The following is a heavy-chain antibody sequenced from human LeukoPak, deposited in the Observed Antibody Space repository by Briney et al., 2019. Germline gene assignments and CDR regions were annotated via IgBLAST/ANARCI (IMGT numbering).Heavy chain of an antibody. CDR2: IRHDGSNR. CDR1: GFTFSSYG. Sequence: GGSLRLSCAASGFTFSSYGMHWVRQAPGKGLEWVAFIRHDGSNRYYADSVKGRFTISRDNSKNTLYLQMNSLRAGDTAVYYCARGIPFDYWGQGTLVTVSS. J-gene: IGHJ4*02. D-gene: IGHD2-2*02. CDR3: ARGIPFDY. V-gene: IGHV3-30*02.